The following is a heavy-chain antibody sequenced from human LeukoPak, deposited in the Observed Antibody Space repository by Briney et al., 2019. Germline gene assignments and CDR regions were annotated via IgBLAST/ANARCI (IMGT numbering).Heavy chain of an antibody. D-gene: IGHD3-22*01. CDR2: ISYDGSNK. J-gene: IGHJ4*02. V-gene: IGHV3-30-3*01. CDR1: GFTFSFYS. Sequence: GRSLRLSCAASGFTFSFYSMHWVRQAPGKGLEWVALISYDGSNKYYADSVKGRFTISRDNSKNTLYLQMNSLRAEDTALYFCARALYYDSSGYPYYFDHWGQGSLSPSPQ. CDR3: ARALYYDSSGYPYYFDH.